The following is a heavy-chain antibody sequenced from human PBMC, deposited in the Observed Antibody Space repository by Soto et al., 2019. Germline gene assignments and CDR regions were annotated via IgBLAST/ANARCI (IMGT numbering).Heavy chain of an antibody. CDR1: GGSFSGYY. Sequence: SETLSLTCAVYGGSFSGYYWSRIRQPPGKGLEWIGEINHSGSTNYNPSLKSRVTISVDTSKNQFSLKLSSVTAADTAVYYCARGKRNSSWFYYYYGMDVWGQGTTVTVSS. CDR2: INHSGST. CDR3: ARGKRNSSWFYYYYGMDV. V-gene: IGHV4-34*01. D-gene: IGHD6-13*01. J-gene: IGHJ6*02.